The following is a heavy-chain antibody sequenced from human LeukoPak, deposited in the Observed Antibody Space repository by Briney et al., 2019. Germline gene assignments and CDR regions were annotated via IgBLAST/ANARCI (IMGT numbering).Heavy chain of an antibody. V-gene: IGHV3-30*03. CDR2: ISYDGSNK. Sequence: GGSLRLSCAASGFTFSSYSMNWVRQAPGKGLEWVAVISYDGSNKYYADSVKGRFTISRDNSKNTLYLQMNSLRAEDTAVYYCARVSSGWYSVGYYYGMDVWGQGTTVTVSS. D-gene: IGHD6-19*01. J-gene: IGHJ6*02. CDR1: GFTFSSYS. CDR3: ARVSSGWYSVGYYYGMDV.